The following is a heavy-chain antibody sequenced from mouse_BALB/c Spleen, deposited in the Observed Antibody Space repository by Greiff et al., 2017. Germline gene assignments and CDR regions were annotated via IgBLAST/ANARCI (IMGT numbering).Heavy chain of an antibody. CDR3: ARSSFPSWDLDY. CDR2: INPSNGRT. CDR1: GYTFTSYW. D-gene: IGHD4-1*01. V-gene: IGHV1S81*02. J-gene: IGHJ2*01. Sequence: VQLQQPGAELVKPGASVKLSCKASGYTFTSYWMHWVKQRPGQGLEWIGEINPSNGRTNYNEKFKSKATLTVDKSSSTAYMQLSSLTSEDSAVYYCARSSFPSWDLDYWGQGTTLTVSS.